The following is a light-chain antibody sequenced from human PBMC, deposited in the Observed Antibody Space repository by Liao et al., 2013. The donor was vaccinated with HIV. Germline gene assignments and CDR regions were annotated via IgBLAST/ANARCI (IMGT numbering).Light chain of an antibody. CDR1: KLGNKN. Sequence: SYELTQPPSVSVSPGQTASVTCSGDKLGNKNICWYQQKPGQSPVLVIYEDDKRPSGIPERFSGSNSGNTATLTVTGTQATDEADYYCQVWDSSTNWVFGGGTKLTV. CDR3: QVWDSSTNWV. J-gene: IGLJ3*02. V-gene: IGLV3-1*01. CDR2: EDD.